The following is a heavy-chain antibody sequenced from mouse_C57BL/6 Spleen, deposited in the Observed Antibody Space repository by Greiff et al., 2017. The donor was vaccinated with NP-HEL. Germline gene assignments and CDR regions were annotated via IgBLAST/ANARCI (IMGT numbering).Heavy chain of an antibody. J-gene: IGHJ3*01. CDR1: GFTFSSYG. CDR3: ARHYDTWFAY. D-gene: IGHD2-12*01. V-gene: IGHV5-6*01. CDR2: ISSGGSYT. Sequence: EVQLQESGGDLVKPGGSLKLSCAASGFTFSSYGMSWVRQTPDKRLEWVATISSGGSYTYYPDSVKGRFTISRDNAKNTLYLQMSSLKSEDTAMYYCARHYDTWFAYWGQGTLVTVSA.